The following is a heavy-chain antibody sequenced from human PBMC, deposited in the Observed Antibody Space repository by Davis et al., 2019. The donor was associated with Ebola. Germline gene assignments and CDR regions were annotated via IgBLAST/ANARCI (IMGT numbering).Heavy chain of an antibody. D-gene: IGHD3-16*01. V-gene: IGHV1-18*01. CDR3: AGGRGADLGYYYYGMDV. CDR1: GYTFTSYG. CDR2: ISAYNGNT. Sequence: ASVKVSCKASGYTFTSYGISWVRQAPGQGLEWMGWISAYNGNTNYAQKLQGRVTMTTDTSTSTAYMELRSLRSDDTAVYYCAGGRGADLGYYYYGMDVWGQGTTVTVSS. J-gene: IGHJ6*02.